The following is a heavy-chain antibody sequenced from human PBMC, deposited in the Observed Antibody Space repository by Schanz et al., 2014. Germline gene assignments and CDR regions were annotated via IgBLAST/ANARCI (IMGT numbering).Heavy chain of an antibody. CDR3: ARDTTWRLDL. D-gene: IGHD1-1*01. J-gene: IGHJ2*01. Sequence: QVQLQESGPGLVKPSQTLSLTCTVSGGSIRSGTYYWSWIRQPAGKALEWVGRVFPNGITNYNPSRKSRVTISLDASRNHFSLTLPSLTAADTAVYYCARDTTWRLDLWGRGTLVTVSS. V-gene: IGHV4-61*02. CDR2: VFPNGIT. CDR1: GGSIRSGTYY.